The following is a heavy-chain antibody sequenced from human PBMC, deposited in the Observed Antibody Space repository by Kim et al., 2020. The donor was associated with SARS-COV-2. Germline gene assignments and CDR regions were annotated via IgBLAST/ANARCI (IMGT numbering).Heavy chain of an antibody. D-gene: IGHD3-22*01. J-gene: IGHJ3*02. CDR3: ARDRNLRITMIVVGPPAFDI. CDR1: GFTFSSYS. CDR2: ISSSSSYI. Sequence: GGSLRLSCAASGFTFSSYSMNWVRQAPGKGLEWVSSISSSSSYIYYADSVKGRFTISRDNAKNSLYLQMNSLRAEDTAVYYCARDRNLRITMIVVGPPAFDIWGQGTMVTVSS. V-gene: IGHV3-21*01.